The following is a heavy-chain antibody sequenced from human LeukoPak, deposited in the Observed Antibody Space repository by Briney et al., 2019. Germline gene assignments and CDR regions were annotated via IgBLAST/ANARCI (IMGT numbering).Heavy chain of an antibody. CDR2: IYPGDSDT. CDR3: ARQQYYGTGSPDDY. D-gene: IGHD3-10*01. J-gene: IGHJ4*02. Sequence: GESLKISCKGSGYSFTSYWIAWVRQMPGKGLEWMGIIYPGDSDTKYSPSFEGQVTISADKSISTVYLQWSSLKASDTAMYYCARQQYYGTGSPDDYWGQGTLVTVSP. CDR1: GYSFTSYW. V-gene: IGHV5-51*01.